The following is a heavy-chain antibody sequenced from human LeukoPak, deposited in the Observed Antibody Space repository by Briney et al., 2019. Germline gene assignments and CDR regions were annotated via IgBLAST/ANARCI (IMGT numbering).Heavy chain of an antibody. Sequence: SETLSLTCTVSGGSISSWYWSWIRQPPGKGLEWIGYIYDSGNTNYNPSLKTRVTISVDTSKNQLSLNLSSVTAADTAVYYCARETKLMGYSSGLGFNYWGQGTLVAVSS. CDR1: GGSISSWY. D-gene: IGHD6-19*01. J-gene: IGHJ4*02. CDR2: IYDSGNT. CDR3: ARETKLMGYSSGLGFNY. V-gene: IGHV4-59*01.